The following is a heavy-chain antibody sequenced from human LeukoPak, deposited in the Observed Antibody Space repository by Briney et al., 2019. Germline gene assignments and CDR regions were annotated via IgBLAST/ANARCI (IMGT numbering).Heavy chain of an antibody. D-gene: IGHD3-9*01. CDR3: ARGGRSTYFDWSPDY. J-gene: IGHJ4*02. CDR2: ISSSSTYI. V-gene: IGHV3-21*01. Sequence: SGGSLRLSCAASGCTFTDYSMNWVRQAPGKGLEWVSSISSSSTYIYYADSVKGRFTISRDNARNSLYLQMNSLRAEDTAVYYCARGGRSTYFDWSPDYWGQGTLVTVSS. CDR1: GCTFTDYS.